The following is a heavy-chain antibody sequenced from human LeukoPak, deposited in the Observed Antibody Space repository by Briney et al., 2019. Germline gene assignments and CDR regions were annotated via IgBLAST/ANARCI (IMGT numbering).Heavy chain of an antibody. J-gene: IGHJ4*02. V-gene: IGHV3-30*18. CDR1: GFTFSDYG. CDR3: AKDVERLDYFDY. Sequence: PGRSLRLSCADSGFTFSDYGMHWVRQAPGKGLEWVAVMSYEGTNKYYADSVKGRFTISRDSSKNTLYLQMNSLRAEDTAVYYCAKDVERLDYFDYCGQGTLVTVSS. D-gene: IGHD3-9*01. CDR2: MSYEGTNK.